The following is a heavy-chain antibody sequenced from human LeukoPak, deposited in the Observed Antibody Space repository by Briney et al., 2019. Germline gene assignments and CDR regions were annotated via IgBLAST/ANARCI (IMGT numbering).Heavy chain of an antibody. CDR3: AREGIVRTYDH. CDR2: IYHSGAI. Sequence: PSETLSLTCTVSGDSIRSYYWYWFRQPPGKKLEWIACIYHSGAIHYNPSIESRATISLDTSKNQFSLRLSSVTAADTAVYYCAREGIVRTYDHWGQGTLVTVSA. D-gene: IGHD1-26*01. V-gene: IGHV4-59*12. CDR1: GDSIRSYY. J-gene: IGHJ4*02.